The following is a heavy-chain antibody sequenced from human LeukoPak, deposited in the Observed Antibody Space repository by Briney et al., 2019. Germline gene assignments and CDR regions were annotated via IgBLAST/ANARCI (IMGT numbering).Heavy chain of an antibody. Sequence: ASVKVSCKASGYTFTSYGISWVRQAPGQGLEWMGWISAYNGNTNYAQKLQGRVTMTTDTSTSTAYMELRSLRSDDTAAYYCAIDYGDYRRSGYYGMDVWGQGTTVTVSS. CDR1: GYTFTSYG. D-gene: IGHD4-17*01. CDR3: AIDYGDYRRSGYYGMDV. J-gene: IGHJ6*02. V-gene: IGHV1-18*01. CDR2: ISAYNGNT.